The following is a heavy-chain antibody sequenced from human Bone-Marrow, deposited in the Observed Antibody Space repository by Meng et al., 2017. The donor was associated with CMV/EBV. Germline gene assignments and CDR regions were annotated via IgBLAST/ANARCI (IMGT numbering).Heavy chain of an antibody. J-gene: IGHJ6*02. Sequence: SETLSLTCSVSGGSISSYYWSWIRQSPGKGLEWIGYIYYSGSINYNPSLKDRVTISVDTSKNQFSLNLTSVTTADTALYYCARGSSNSWYYGMDVWGQGTSVTVSS. CDR2: IYYSGSI. D-gene: IGHD6-13*01. CDR1: GGSISSYY. CDR3: ARGSSNSWYYGMDV. V-gene: IGHV4-59*01.